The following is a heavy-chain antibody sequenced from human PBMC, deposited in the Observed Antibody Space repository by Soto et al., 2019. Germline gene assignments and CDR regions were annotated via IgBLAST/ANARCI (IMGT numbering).Heavy chain of an antibody. CDR2: ISYDGSNK. CDR3: ARSIVLVTALDY. J-gene: IGHJ4*02. D-gene: IGHD2-21*02. CDR1: GFTFSSYP. Sequence: TGGSLRLSCAASGFTFSSYPMHWVRQAPGKGLEWVAVISYDGSNKHYADSVKGRFTISRDSSKDTLYLQINSLKPEDSAVYYCARSIVLVTALDYWGQGTLVTVSS. V-gene: IGHV3-30-3*01.